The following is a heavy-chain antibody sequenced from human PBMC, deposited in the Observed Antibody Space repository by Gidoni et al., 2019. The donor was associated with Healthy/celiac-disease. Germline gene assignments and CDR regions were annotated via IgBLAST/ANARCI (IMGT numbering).Heavy chain of an antibody. CDR1: GFTFSGSA. Sequence: EVQLVESGGGLVQPGGSLKLACAASGFTFSGSAMHWVRQASGKGLEWVGRIRSKANSYATAYAASVKGRFTISRDDSKNTAYLQMNSLKTEDTAVYYCTRHVTLGGSGYPHPYYYYYMDVWGKGTTVTVSS. CDR3: TRHVTLGGSGYPHPYYYYYMDV. D-gene: IGHD3-3*01. J-gene: IGHJ6*03. CDR2: IRSKANSYAT. V-gene: IGHV3-73*02.